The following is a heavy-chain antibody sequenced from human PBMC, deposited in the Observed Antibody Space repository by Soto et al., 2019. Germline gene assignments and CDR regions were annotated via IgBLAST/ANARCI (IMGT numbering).Heavy chain of an antibody. CDR2: INPSGGST. Sequence: QVQLVQYGAEVKKPGASVKVSCKASGYTFTSYYMHWVRQAPGQGLEWMGIINPSGGSTSYAQKFQGRVTMTRDTSTSTVYMELSSLRSEDTDVYYCERASKLTGFDYWGQGTLVTVSS. CDR1: GYTFTSYY. D-gene: IGHD3-16*01. CDR3: ERASKLTGFDY. J-gene: IGHJ4*02. V-gene: IGHV1-46*01.